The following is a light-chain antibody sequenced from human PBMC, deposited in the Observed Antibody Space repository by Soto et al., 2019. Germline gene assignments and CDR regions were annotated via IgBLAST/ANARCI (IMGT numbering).Light chain of an antibody. J-gene: IGKJ1*01. V-gene: IGKV1-39*01. CDR2: AAS. Sequence: DIQMTQSPSSLSASVGDRVTITCRASQSISSYLNWYQQKPGKAPKLLIYAASSLQSGVPSRFSGSGSGTDFTLTISSLQPEDFATYYCQQSSEATWTFGVGTKVEIK. CDR3: QQSSEATWT. CDR1: QSISSY.